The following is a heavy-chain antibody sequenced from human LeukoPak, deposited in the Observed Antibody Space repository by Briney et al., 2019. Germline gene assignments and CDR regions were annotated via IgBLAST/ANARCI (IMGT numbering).Heavy chain of an antibody. J-gene: IGHJ4*02. CDR2: IYTSGST. CDR1: GGSISGYY. V-gene: IGHV4-4*07. Sequence: SETLSLTCTVSGGSISGYYWSWIRQPAGKRLEWIGRIYTSGSTNYNPSLKSRVTMSVDTSKNQLSLKLSSVTAADTAVYHCARRGNANFFDYWGQGILAIVSS. CDR3: ARRGNANFFDY.